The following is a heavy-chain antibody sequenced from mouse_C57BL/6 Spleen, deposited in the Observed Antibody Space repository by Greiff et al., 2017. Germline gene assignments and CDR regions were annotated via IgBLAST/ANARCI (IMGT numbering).Heavy chain of an antibody. CDR2: INPNNGGT. CDR1: GYTFTDYY. D-gene: IGHD1-1*01. Sequence: EVQLQQSGPELVKPGASVKISCKASGYTFTDYYMNWVKQSHGKSLEWIGDINPNNGGTSYNQKFKGKATLTVDKSSSTAYMELLSLTSEDSAVYYCARGAFTTVVEYYFDYWGQGTTLTVSS. J-gene: IGHJ2*01. V-gene: IGHV1-26*01. CDR3: ARGAFTTVVEYYFDY.